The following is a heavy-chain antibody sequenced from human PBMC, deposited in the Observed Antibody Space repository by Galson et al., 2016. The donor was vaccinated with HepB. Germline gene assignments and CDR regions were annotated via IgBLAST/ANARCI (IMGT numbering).Heavy chain of an antibody. CDR2: ISHDGSDK. Sequence: SLRLSCAASGFSFSSHGMHWVRQAPGKGLEWVALISHDGSDKFYAVSVKGRFTISRDNSKNTLYLQMNSLRAEDTAVYYCARAYGDYAYTDHWGQGTQVIVSS. J-gene: IGHJ4*02. CDR3: ARAYGDYAYTDH. D-gene: IGHD4-17*01. CDR1: GFSFSSHG. V-gene: IGHV3-30*03.